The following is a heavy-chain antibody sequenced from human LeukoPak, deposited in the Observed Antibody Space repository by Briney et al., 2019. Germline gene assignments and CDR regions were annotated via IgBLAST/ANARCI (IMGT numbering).Heavy chain of an antibody. J-gene: IGHJ3*02. D-gene: IGHD3-3*01. Sequence: GGSLRLSCAASGFTFSSYAMHWVRQAPGKGLEWVAVISYDGSNKYYADSVKGRFTISRDNSKNTLYLQMNRLRAEDTAVYYCARARSPRSGPMGAFDIWGQGTMVTVSS. CDR2: ISYDGSNK. CDR1: GFTFSSYA. V-gene: IGHV3-30-3*01. CDR3: ARARSPRSGPMGAFDI.